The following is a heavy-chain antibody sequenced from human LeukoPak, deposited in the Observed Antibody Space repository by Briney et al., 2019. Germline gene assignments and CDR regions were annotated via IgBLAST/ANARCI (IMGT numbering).Heavy chain of an antibody. Sequence: ASVKVSCKASGYTFTSYYMHWVRQAPGQGLEWMGIINPSGGSTSYAQKFQGRVTMTRDMSTSTVYMELSSLRSEDTAVYYCATPAEKYYYDSSGYYVPLDYWGQGTLVTVSS. D-gene: IGHD3-22*01. CDR2: INPSGGST. CDR3: ATPAEKYYYDSSGYYVPLDY. V-gene: IGHV1-46*01. CDR1: GYTFTSYY. J-gene: IGHJ4*02.